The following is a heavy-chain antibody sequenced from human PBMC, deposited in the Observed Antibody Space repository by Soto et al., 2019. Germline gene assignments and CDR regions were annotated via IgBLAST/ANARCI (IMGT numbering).Heavy chain of an antibody. Sequence: GGSLRLSCAASGFTFSSYWMHWVRQAPGKGLVWVSRINSDGSSTSYADSVKGRFTISRDNAKNTLYLQMNSLRAEDTAVYYCARVRGPYYGSGLFDPWGQGTLVTVSS. CDR1: GFTFSSYW. CDR3: ARVRGPYYGSGLFDP. D-gene: IGHD3-10*01. CDR2: INSDGSST. V-gene: IGHV3-74*01. J-gene: IGHJ5*02.